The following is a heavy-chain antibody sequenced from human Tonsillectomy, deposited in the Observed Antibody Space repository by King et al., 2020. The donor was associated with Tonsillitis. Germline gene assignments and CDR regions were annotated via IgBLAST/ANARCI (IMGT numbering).Heavy chain of an antibody. CDR1: GYSFTSYW. V-gene: IGHV5-51*01. CDR2: IYPGDSDH. CDR3: ARPAGYCSSTSAGCYFEY. Sequence: VQLVESGAEVKKPGESLKISCKGSGYSFTSYWIGWVRQMPGKGREWMGIIYPGDSDHRQRPSFQGQVTFSADKSIRTAYLQWRSLKAPDTAMYYCARPAGYCSSTSAGCYFEYWGQGTLVTVSS. J-gene: IGHJ4*02. D-gene: IGHD2-2*01.